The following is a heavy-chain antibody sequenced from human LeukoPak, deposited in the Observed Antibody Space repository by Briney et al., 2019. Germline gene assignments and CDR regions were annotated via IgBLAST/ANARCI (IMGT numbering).Heavy chain of an antibody. CDR2: ISAYNGNT. Sequence: ASVKVSCKASGHTFTSYGISWVRQAPGQGLEWMGWISAYNGNTNYAQKLQGRVTMTTDTSTSTAYMELRSLRSDDTAVYYCARVPPDGYNTLIDYWGQGTLVTVSS. D-gene: IGHD5-24*01. V-gene: IGHV1-18*01. CDR1: GHTFTSYG. CDR3: ARVPPDGYNTLIDY. J-gene: IGHJ4*02.